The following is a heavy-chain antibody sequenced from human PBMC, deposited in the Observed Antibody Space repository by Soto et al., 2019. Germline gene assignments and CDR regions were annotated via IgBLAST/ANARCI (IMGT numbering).Heavy chain of an antibody. J-gene: IGHJ5*02. CDR3: AKHFSGSGSYSNWFDP. CDR1: GFTFSSYG. V-gene: IGHV3-30*18. Sequence: GSLRLSCAASGFTFSSYGMHGVRQAPGKGLEWVAVISYDGSNKYYADSVKGRFTISRDNSKNTLYLQMNSLRAEDTAVYYCAKHFSGSGSYSNWFDPWGQGTLVTVSS. D-gene: IGHD3-10*01. CDR2: ISYDGSNK.